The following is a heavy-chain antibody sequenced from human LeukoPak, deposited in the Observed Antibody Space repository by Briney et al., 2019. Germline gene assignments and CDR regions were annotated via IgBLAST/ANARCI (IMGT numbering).Heavy chain of an antibody. CDR3: AKDGATPEDCGGDCYYNWFDP. V-gene: IGHV3-7*01. CDR2: IKQDGSEK. CDR1: GFTFSSYW. D-gene: IGHD2-21*02. J-gene: IGHJ5*02. Sequence: GGSLRLSCAASGFTFSSYWMSWVRQAPGKGLEWVANIKQDGSEKYYVDSVKGRFTISRDNAKNSLYLQMNSLRAEDTAVYYCAKDGATPEDCGGDCYYNWFDPWGQGTLVTVSS.